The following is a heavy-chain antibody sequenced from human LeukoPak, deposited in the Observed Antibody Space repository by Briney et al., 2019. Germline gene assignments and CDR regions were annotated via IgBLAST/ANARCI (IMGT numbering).Heavy chain of an antibody. Sequence: GGSLRLSCAASGFTFSSYSMNWVRQAPGKGLEWVSSISSSSSYIYYADSVKGRCTISRDNAKNSVFLQLNSLRAEDTAVYYCARLVCTGTTSCYGRYYFDYRGQGTLVTVSS. D-gene: IGHD2-2*01. J-gene: IGHJ4*02. CDR1: GFTFSSYS. V-gene: IGHV3-21*01. CDR3: ARLVCTGTTSCYGRYYFDY. CDR2: ISSSSSYI.